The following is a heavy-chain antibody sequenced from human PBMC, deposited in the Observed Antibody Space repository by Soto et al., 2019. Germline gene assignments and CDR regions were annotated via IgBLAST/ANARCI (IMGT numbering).Heavy chain of an antibody. D-gene: IGHD3-16*01. J-gene: IGHJ6*02. CDR3: ARDCWGGRTYYYYGMDV. CDR1: GGSISSGDYY. Sequence: SETLSLTCTVSGGSISSGDYYWSCVRQPPGKGLEWIGYIYYSGSTYYNPSLKSRVTISVDTSKNQFSLKLSSVTAADTAVYYCARDCWGGRTYYYYGMDVWGQGTTVTVSS. CDR2: IYYSGST. V-gene: IGHV4-30-4*01.